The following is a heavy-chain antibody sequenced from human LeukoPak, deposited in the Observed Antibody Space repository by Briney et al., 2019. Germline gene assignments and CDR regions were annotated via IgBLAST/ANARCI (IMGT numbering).Heavy chain of an antibody. CDR3: ARDVRLSTFDP. V-gene: IGHV1-2*02. J-gene: IGHJ5*02. Sequence: ASVKVSCKASGYSFSGFYMHWVRQAPGQGPEWMGWIHPTSGGTNYAQKFQGRVTMTRGTSITTAYMELSSLISDDTAVYYCARDVRLSTFDPWGQGTLVTVSS. CDR1: GYSFSGFY. CDR2: IHPTSGGT. D-gene: IGHD2-2*01.